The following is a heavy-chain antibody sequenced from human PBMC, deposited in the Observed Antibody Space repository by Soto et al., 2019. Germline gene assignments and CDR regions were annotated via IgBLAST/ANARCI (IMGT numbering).Heavy chain of an antibody. D-gene: IGHD3-16*01. CDR1: GYIFTKND. Sequence: ASVKVSCKASGYIFTKNDVSWVRQATGQGLEWMGWMNPGSGDTGYAQKFQGRVTMTRDISTATAYMELSSLRSDDTATYYCARMATFGSLNWFDPWGQGTLVTVSS. CDR2: MNPGSGDT. J-gene: IGHJ5*02. V-gene: IGHV1-8*01. CDR3: ARMATFGSLNWFDP.